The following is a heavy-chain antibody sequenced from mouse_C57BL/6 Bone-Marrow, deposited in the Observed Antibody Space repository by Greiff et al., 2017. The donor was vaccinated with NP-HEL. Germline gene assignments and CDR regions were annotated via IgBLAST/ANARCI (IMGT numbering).Heavy chain of an antibody. CDR3: ARHGDYFGSSYGYFDV. V-gene: IGHV1-62-2*01. CDR1: GYTFTEST. D-gene: IGHD1-1*01. Sequence: VQRVESGAELVKPGASVKLSCKASGYTFTESTLHWVKQRSGQGLEWIGWFYPGSGSITYNEKFKDKATLTADKSSSTVYMDLSRLTSEDSAVYFCARHGDYFGSSYGYFDVWGTGTTVTVSS. J-gene: IGHJ1*03. CDR2: FYPGSGSI.